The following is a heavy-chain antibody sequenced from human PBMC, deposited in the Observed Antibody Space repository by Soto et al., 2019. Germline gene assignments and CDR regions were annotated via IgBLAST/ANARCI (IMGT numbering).Heavy chain of an antibody. CDR2: IIPIFGTT. D-gene: IGHD3-3*01. Sequence: QAQLVQSGAEVKEPGSSVKVSCKASADSFSNYGISWVRQAPGQGLEWMGGIIPIFGTTNYAEKFQGRVTITADESTNTAYMQLSNLRSEDTALYYCARVFPDGWVEPGVVRGDLDTWGRGKLVTVSS. CDR3: ARVFPDGWVEPGVVRGDLDT. V-gene: IGHV1-69*01. J-gene: IGHJ5*02. CDR1: ADSFSNYG.